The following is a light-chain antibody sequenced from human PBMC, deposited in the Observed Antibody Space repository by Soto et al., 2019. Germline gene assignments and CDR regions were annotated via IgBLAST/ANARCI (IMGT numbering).Light chain of an antibody. CDR3: SSYTSSSTWV. CDR2: EVS. Sequence: QSVLTQPASVSGSPGQSITISCTGTSSDVGGYNYVSWYQQHPGKAPKLMIYEVSNRPSGVSNRFSGSKSGSTASLTISGRQAEDEADYYCSSYTSSSTWVFGGGTKLTVL. V-gene: IGLV2-14*01. CDR1: SSDVGGYNY. J-gene: IGLJ3*02.